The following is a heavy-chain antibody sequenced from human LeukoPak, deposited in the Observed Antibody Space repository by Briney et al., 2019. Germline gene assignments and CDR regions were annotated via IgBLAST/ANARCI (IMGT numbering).Heavy chain of an antibody. D-gene: IGHD2-21*01. CDR3: AKDWEAYCGGDCYSAFDY. CDR2: ISGSGAGT. CDR1: GFTFSSYA. Sequence: GGSLRLSCAASGFTFSSYAMTWVRQGPGKGLEWVSAISGSGAGTYYADSVKGRFTISRDNSKNMLYLQMNSLRAEDTAVYYCAKDWEAYCGGDCYSAFDYWGQGTLVTVSS. J-gene: IGHJ4*02. V-gene: IGHV3-23*01.